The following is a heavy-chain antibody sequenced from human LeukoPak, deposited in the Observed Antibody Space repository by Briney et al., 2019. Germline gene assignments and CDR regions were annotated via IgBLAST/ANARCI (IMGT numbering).Heavy chain of an antibody. J-gene: IGHJ3*02. D-gene: IGHD3-3*01. Sequence: GGSLRLSCAASGFTVSDNYMTWVRKSPGKGLEWVSAISGSGGSTYYADSVKGRFTISRDNSKNTLYLQMNSLRAEDTAVYYCAKGYDFWSGYYHDDAFDIWGQGTMVTVSS. CDR3: AKGYDFWSGYYHDDAFDI. CDR1: GFTVSDNY. CDR2: ISGSGGST. V-gene: IGHV3-23*01.